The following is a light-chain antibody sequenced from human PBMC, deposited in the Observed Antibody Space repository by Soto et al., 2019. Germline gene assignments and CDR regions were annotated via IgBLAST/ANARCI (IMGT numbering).Light chain of an antibody. CDR2: AAS. V-gene: IGKV1-12*01. CDR1: QGISSW. CDR3: QQYGSSTWT. J-gene: IGKJ1*01. Sequence: DIQMTQSPSSVSASVGDRVTITCRASQGISSWLAWYQQKPGKAANLLIYAASSLHSGVPSRFSGSGSGTDFTLTISSLQPEDFAVYYCQQYGSSTWTFGQGTKVDIK.